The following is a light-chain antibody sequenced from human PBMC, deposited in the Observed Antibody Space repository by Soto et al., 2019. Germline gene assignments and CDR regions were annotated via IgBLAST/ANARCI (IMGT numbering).Light chain of an antibody. CDR2: WAS. J-gene: IGKJ4*01. CDR3: QEYYSTPQFT. CDR1: QSVLYSSNNKNY. Sequence: DIVMTQSPDSLAVSLGERATINCKSSQSVLYSSNNKNYLAWYQQKPGQPPRLLIYWASTREYGVPDRFSGSGSGTDFTLTISSLQAEDVAFYYCQEYYSTPQFTFGGGTKGEIK. V-gene: IGKV4-1*01.